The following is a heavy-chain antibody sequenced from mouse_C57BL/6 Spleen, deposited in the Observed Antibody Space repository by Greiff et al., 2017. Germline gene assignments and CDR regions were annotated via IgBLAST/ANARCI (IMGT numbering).Heavy chain of an antibody. CDR2: INPNSGTT. D-gene: IGHD1-1*01. CDR3: ARNYYSRSRDY. V-gene: IGHV1-39*01. CDR1: GYSFTDYN. J-gene: IGHJ2*01. Sequence: EVQLQPSGPELVKPGASVKISCKASGYSFTDYNMNWVKQSNGKSLEWIGVINPNSGTTSYNQKFKGKATLTVDQSSSTAYMQLNSLTSEYSAVEYCARNYYSRSRDYWGQGTTLTVAS.